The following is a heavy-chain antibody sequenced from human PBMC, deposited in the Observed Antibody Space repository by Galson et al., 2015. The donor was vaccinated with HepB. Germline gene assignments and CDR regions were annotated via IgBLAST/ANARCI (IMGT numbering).Heavy chain of an antibody. CDR2: IDPSDSYI. Sequence: QSGAEVKKPGESLRISCKGSGYTFTNYWITWVRQMPGKGLEWMGRIDPSDSYINYSPSFQGHVTISADKSISTAYLQWSSLKASDTGMYYCSRHESVYVDYYSYGMDVWGQGTTVTVSS. V-gene: IGHV5-10-1*01. J-gene: IGHJ6*02. CDR1: GYTFTNYW. D-gene: IGHD5/OR15-5a*01. CDR3: SRHESVYVDYYSYGMDV.